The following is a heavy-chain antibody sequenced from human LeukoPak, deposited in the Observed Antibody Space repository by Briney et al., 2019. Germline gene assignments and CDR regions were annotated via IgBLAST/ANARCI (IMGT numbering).Heavy chain of an antibody. CDR2: INPNSGGT. V-gene: IGHV1-2*02. D-gene: IGHD3-3*01. CDR1: GYTFSSYG. Sequence: AASVRVSCKASGYTFSSYGISWVRQAPGQGLEWMGWINPNSGGTNYAQKFQGRVTMTRDTSISTAYMELSRLRSDDTAVYYCARDTLVYDFWKEKASRFDYWGQGTLVTVSS. CDR3: ARDTLVYDFWKEKASRFDY. J-gene: IGHJ4*02.